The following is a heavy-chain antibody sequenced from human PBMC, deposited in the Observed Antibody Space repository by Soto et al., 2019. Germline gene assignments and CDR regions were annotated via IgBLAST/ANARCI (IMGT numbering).Heavy chain of an antibody. J-gene: IGHJ6*02. CDR1: GGSISSGGYY. CDR3: ARVGTVTTVYYGMDV. CDR2: IYYSGST. D-gene: IGHD4-17*01. Sequence: QVQLQESGPGLVKPSQTLSLTCTVSGGSISSGGYYWSWIRQHPGKGLEWIGYIYYSGSTYYNPSRKSLVTISVDTSKNQFSLKLSSVTAADTAVYYCARVGTVTTVYYGMDVWGQGTTVTVSS. V-gene: IGHV4-31*01.